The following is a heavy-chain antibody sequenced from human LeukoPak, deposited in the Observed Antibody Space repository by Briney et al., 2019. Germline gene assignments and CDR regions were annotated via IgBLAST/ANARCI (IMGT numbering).Heavy chain of an antibody. V-gene: IGHV4-4*09. CDR3: ARHPLGYDYNWFDP. Sequence: SETLSLTCTVSGGSISSYYWGWIRQPPGKGLEWIGYIYTSGSTNYNPSLKSRVTISVDTSKNQFSLKLSSVTAADTAVYYCARHPLGYDYNWFDPWGQGTLVTVSS. J-gene: IGHJ5*02. CDR1: GGSISSYY. CDR2: IYTSGST. D-gene: IGHD3-16*01.